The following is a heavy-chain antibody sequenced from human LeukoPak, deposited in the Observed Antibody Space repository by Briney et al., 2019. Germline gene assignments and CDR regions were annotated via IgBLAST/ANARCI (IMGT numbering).Heavy chain of an antibody. Sequence: SGGSLRLSCAASGFTFSSYIMNWVRQAPGKGLEWVSSISSSSSYIYYADSVNGRFTISRDNAKNSLYLQMNSLRAEDTAVYYCASEGIVAFDIWGQGTMVTVSS. J-gene: IGHJ3*02. CDR3: ASEGIVAFDI. D-gene: IGHD2/OR15-2a*01. CDR2: ISSSSSYI. V-gene: IGHV3-21*01. CDR1: GFTFSSYI.